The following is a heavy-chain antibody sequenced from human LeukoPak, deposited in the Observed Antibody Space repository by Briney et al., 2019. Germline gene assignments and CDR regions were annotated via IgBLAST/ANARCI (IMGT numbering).Heavy chain of an antibody. J-gene: IGHJ4*02. D-gene: IGHD4-11*01. V-gene: IGHV3-30*18. CDR3: AKVPYSKVTKVMRLY. CDR1: GFTFSSYG. CDR2: ISYDGSNK. Sequence: PGRSLRLSCAASGFTFSSYGMHWVRQAPGKGLEWEAVISYDGSNKYYADSVKGRFTISRDNSKNTLYLQMNSLRAEDTAVYYCAKVPYSKVTKVMRLYWGQGTLVTVSS.